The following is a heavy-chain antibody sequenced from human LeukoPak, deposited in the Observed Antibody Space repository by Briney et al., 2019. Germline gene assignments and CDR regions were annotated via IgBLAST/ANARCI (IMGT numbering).Heavy chain of an antibody. CDR2: INSGSTTI. Sequence: GGSLRLSCAASGFVFSSYSMKWVRQAPGKGLEWVAYINSGSTTIYYADSVRGRFTISRDNAKNSLYLQMNSLRDEDTAVYYCASRSGSVDYWGQGAQVTVSS. CDR1: GFVFSSYS. J-gene: IGHJ4*02. V-gene: IGHV3-48*02. CDR3: ASRSGSVDY. D-gene: IGHD3-10*01.